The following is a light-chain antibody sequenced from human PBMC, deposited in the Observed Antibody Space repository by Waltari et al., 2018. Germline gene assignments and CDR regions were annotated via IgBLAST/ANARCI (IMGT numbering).Light chain of an antibody. CDR1: QGISSY. CDR2: AAS. CDR3: QQLNSYPPF. Sequence: DIQFTQSPSFLSASVGDSVTITCRASQGISSYLAWYQQKPGKAPKLLIYAASTLQSGVPSRFSGSGSGTEFTLTISSLQPEDFATYYCQQLNSYPPFFGGGTKVEIK. J-gene: IGKJ4*01. V-gene: IGKV1-9*01.